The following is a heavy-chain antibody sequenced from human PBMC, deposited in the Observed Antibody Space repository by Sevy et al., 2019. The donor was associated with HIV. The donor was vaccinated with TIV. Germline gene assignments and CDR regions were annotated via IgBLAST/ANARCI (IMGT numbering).Heavy chain of an antibody. V-gene: IGHV3-30*18. CDR1: GFTFSSYG. Sequence: GGSLRLSCAASGFTFSSYGMHWVRQPPGKGLERVAVISYDGSKKYYADSVKGRFTISRDNSKNTLYLQMNSLRAEDTAVYYCAKTVRGVIITDYWGQGTLVTVSS. CDR2: ISYDGSKK. D-gene: IGHD3-10*01. J-gene: IGHJ4*02. CDR3: AKTVRGVIITDY.